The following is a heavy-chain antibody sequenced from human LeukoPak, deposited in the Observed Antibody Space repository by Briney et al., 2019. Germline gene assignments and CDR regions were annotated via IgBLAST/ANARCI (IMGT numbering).Heavy chain of an antibody. CDR3: ARESIAARPGPYYYYYYMDV. Sequence: SQTLSLTCAISGDSVSSNSAAWNWIRQSPSRGLEWLGRKYYRSKWYNDYAVSVKSRITINPDTSKNQFSLQLNSVTPEDTAVYYCARESIAARPGPYYYYYYMDVWGKGTTVTVSS. V-gene: IGHV6-1*01. CDR2: KYYRSKWYN. D-gene: IGHD6-6*01. CDR1: GDSVSSNSAA. J-gene: IGHJ6*03.